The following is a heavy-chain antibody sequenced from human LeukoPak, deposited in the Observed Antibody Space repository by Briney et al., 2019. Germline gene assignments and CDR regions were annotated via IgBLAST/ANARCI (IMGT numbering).Heavy chain of an antibody. Sequence: GGSLRLSCAASGFTFSSYGMSWVRQAPGKGLEWVSAISGSGERTYYADSVKGRFTISRDNSKNTLYLQMNSLRAEDTAVYYCAKDPYDIWTGYVHFDYWGQGTLVTVSS. CDR2: ISGSGERT. CDR1: GFTFSSYG. D-gene: IGHD3-9*01. V-gene: IGHV3-23*01. J-gene: IGHJ4*02. CDR3: AKDPYDIWTGYVHFDY.